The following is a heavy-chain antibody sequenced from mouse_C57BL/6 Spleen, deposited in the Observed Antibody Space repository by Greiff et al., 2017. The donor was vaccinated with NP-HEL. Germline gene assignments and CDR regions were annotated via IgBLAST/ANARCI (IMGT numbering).Heavy chain of an antibody. CDR1: GYAFSSYW. CDR3: AREGNLLPYFDY. Sequence: VQLQQSGAELVKPGASVKISCKASGYAFSSYWMNWVKQRPGKGLEWIGQIYPGDGDTNYNGKFKGKATLTADKSSSTAYMQLSSLTSEDSAVYFCAREGNLLPYFDYWGQGTTLTVSS. V-gene: IGHV1-80*01. CDR2: IYPGDGDT. J-gene: IGHJ2*01. D-gene: IGHD1-1*01.